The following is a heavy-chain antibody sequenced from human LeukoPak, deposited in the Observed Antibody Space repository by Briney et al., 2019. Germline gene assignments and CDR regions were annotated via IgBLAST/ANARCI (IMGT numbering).Heavy chain of an antibody. V-gene: IGHV3-9*01. CDR1: GFTFDDYT. J-gene: IGHJ4*02. D-gene: IGHD3-22*01. CDR2: ISWNSGSI. Sequence: GRPLRLSCAASGFTFDDYTMHWVRQAPGKGLEWVSGISWNSGSIGYADSVKGRFTISRDNAKNSLYLQMNSLRAEDTAVYYCARAAAPYYYDSSGYFFDYWGQGTLVTVSS. CDR3: ARAAAPYYYDSSGYFFDY.